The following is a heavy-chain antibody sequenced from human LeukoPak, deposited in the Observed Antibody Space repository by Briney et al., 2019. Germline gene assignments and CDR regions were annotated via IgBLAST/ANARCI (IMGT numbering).Heavy chain of an antibody. CDR3: VKDKGVEAAAGTWGGFDY. J-gene: IGHJ4*02. D-gene: IGHD6-13*01. V-gene: IGHV3-9*01. Sequence: GRSLRLSCAASGFTFADYAMHWVRQAPGKGLEWVSGISWNSGSIGYADSVKGRFTISRDNAKTSLYLQMNSLRAEDTVLYYCVKDKGVEAAAGTWGGFDYWGQGTLVTVSS. CDR2: ISWNSGSI. CDR1: GFTFADYA.